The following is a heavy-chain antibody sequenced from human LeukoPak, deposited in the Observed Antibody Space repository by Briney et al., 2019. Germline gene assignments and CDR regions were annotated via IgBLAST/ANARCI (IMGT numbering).Heavy chain of an antibody. D-gene: IGHD2-15*01. CDR2: ISSDASIT. V-gene: IGHV3-74*01. CDR3: ATSARTYIGSSLDY. Sequence: GGSLRLSCAASGFTFSSYGMHWVRQDPGKGLVWVSRISSDASITSYADPVKGRFTISRDNAKNTLYLQMNSLRAEDTALYYCATSARTYIGSSLDYWGQGTLVTVSS. J-gene: IGHJ4*02. CDR1: GFTFSSYG.